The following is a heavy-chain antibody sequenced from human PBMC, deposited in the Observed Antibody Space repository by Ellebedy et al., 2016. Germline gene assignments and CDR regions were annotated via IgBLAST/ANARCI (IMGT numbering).Heavy chain of an antibody. CDR3: ARDLYDCWSGLD. Sequence: GGSLRLSCAASGVTFSRYWMSWVRQAPGKGLEWVANMNKDGSEKYYVDSVKGRFTISRDNAKNLVYLEMNSLRAEDTAVYYCARDLYDCWSGLDWGQGTLVTVSS. CDR1: GVTFSRYW. D-gene: IGHD3-3*01. CDR2: MNKDGSEK. J-gene: IGHJ4*02. V-gene: IGHV3-7*01.